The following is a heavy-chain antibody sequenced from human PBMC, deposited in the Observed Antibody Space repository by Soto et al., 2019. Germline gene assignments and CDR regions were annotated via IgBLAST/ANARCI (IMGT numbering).Heavy chain of an antibody. CDR2: IYSGGST. D-gene: IGHD6-19*01. CDR3: ARDSINEVAGTFDY. CDR1: GFTVSSNY. V-gene: IGHV3-53*01. Sequence: EVQLVESGGGLIPPGGSLRLSCAASGFTVSSNYMSWVRQAPGKGLEWVSVIYSGGSTYYADSVKGRFTISRDNSKNTLYLQMNSLRAEDTAVYYCARDSINEVAGTFDYWGQGTLVTVSS. J-gene: IGHJ4*02.